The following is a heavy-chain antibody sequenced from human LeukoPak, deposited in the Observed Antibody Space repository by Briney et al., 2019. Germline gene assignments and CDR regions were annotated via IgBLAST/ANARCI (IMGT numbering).Heavy chain of an antibody. CDR1: GYTFTDYY. CDR3: ARGLYCTGGSCSTF. CDR2: INPKTGGT. Sequence: GASVKLSCKASGYTFTDYYIHWVRQAPGQGLEWMGWINPKTGGTNYAQRFQDRVTMTRDTSINTAYMDMSSLRSGDTAVYYCARGLYCTGGSCSTFWGQGSLVTVSS. D-gene: IGHD2-15*01. J-gene: IGHJ4*02. V-gene: IGHV1-2*02.